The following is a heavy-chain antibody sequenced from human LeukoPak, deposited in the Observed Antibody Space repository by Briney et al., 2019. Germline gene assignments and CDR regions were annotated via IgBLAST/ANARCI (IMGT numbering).Heavy chain of an antibody. CDR1: GGSISSSNW. D-gene: IGHD1-1*01. J-gene: IGHJ6*03. V-gene: IGHV4-4*02. CDR2: IYYSGSA. Sequence: PSETLSLTCAVSGGSISSSNWWSWVRQPPGKGLEWIGEIYYSGSAKYNPSLKSRVTISVDKSKNQFSLKLSSVTAADTAVYYCARVLTYKPYYYYYMDVWGKGTTVTVSS. CDR3: ARVLTYKPYYYYYMDV.